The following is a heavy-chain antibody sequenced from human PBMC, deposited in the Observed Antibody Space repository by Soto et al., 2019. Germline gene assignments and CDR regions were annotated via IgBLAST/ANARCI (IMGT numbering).Heavy chain of an antibody. CDR2: IDPSDSYT. V-gene: IGHV5-10-1*01. CDR1: GYSFTSYW. D-gene: IGHD2-2*01. CDR3: ARHPPQLQAGWYYYYGMDV. J-gene: IGHJ6*02. Sequence: GESLKISCKGSGYSFTSYWISWVRQMPGKGLEWMGRIDPSDSYTNYSPSFQGHVTISADKSISTAYLQWSSLKASDTAMYYCARHPPQLQAGWYYYYGMDVWGQGTTVTVSS.